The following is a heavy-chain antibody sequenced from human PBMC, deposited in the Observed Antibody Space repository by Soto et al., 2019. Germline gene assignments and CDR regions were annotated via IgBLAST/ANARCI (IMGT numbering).Heavy chain of an antibody. CDR3: ATFDSRVTTLFDY. V-gene: IGHV1-46*01. CDR2: INPSGGGT. Sequence: ASVKVSCKTSGYTFTNYYMHWVRQAPGQGLEWMGIINPSGGGTIYAQKFQGRVTMTEDTSTDTAYMELSSLRSEDTAVYYCATFDSRVTTLFDYWGQGTLVTVPQ. D-gene: IGHD4-17*01. J-gene: IGHJ4*02. CDR1: GYTFTNYY.